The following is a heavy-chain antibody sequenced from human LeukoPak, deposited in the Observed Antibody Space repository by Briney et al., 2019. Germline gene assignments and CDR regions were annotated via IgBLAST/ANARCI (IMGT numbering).Heavy chain of an antibody. CDR2: IIPIFGTA. CDR3: ARPAGGSGSYYYFDY. V-gene: IGHV1-69*05. J-gene: IGHJ4*02. D-gene: IGHD3-10*01. Sequence: SVKVSCKASGGTFSSYAISWVRQAPGQGLEWMGGIIPIFGTANYAQKFQGRVTMTRDTSTSTVYMELSSLRSEDTAVYYCARPAGGSGSYYYFDYWGQGTLVTVSS. CDR1: GGTFSSYA.